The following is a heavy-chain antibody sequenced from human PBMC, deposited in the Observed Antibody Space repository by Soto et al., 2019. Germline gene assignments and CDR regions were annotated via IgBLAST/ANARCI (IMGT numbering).Heavy chain of an antibody. CDR2: INPNSGGT. J-gene: IGHJ6*02. CDR3: AREPVSPNYYYGMDV. Sequence: QVQLVQSGAEVKKPGASVKVSCKASGYTFTGYYMHWVRQAPGQGLEWMGWINPNSGGTNYAQKFQGWVTMTRDTSISTAYMELSRLRSDDTAVYYCAREPVSPNYYYGMDVWGQGTTVTVSS. V-gene: IGHV1-2*04. CDR1: GYTFTGYY.